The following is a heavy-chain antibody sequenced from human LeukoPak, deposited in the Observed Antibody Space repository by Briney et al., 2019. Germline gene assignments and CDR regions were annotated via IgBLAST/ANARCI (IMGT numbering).Heavy chain of an antibody. D-gene: IGHD4-23*01. CDR1: GFTFSTYG. Sequence: PGGSLRLSCAASGFTFSTYGMAWVRQAPEKGLEWVSAISGSGGTTYYADSVKGRLTISRDNSRNTLYLQMNSLRAEDTAVYYCAKSGGRNSPFDYWGQGSLVTVSS. CDR2: ISGSGGTT. J-gene: IGHJ4*02. V-gene: IGHV3-23*01. CDR3: AKSGGRNSPFDY.